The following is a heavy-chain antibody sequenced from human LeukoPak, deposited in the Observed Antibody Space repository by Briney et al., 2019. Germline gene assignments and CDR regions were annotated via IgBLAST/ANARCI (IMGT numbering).Heavy chain of an antibody. J-gene: IGHJ4*02. CDR1: GFTFDDYA. CDR2: ISWNSGSI. V-gene: IGHV3-9*01. Sequence: GGSLRLSCAASGFTFDDYAMHWVRQAPGKGLEWVSGISWNSGSIGYADSVKGRFTISRDNANNSLYLQMNSLRAEDTALYYCAKVAAMVEDYYDSSGIHPPRPFDYRGQGTLVTVSS. CDR3: AKVAAMVEDYYDSSGIHPPRPFDY. D-gene: IGHD3-22*01.